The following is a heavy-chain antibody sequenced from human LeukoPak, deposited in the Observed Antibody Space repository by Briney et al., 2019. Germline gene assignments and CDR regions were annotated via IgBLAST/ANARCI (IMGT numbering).Heavy chain of an antibody. V-gene: IGHV1-2*02. D-gene: IGHD5-12*01. Sequence: ASVKVSCKASGYTFTSYYMHWVRQAPGQGLEWMGWINPNSGGTNYPQKFQGRVTMTRDTSISTAYMELSRLRSDDTAVYYCARDRGYVSASPCDYWGQGTLVAVSS. CDR2: INPNSGGT. CDR3: ARDRGYVSASPCDY. J-gene: IGHJ4*02. CDR1: GYTFTSYY.